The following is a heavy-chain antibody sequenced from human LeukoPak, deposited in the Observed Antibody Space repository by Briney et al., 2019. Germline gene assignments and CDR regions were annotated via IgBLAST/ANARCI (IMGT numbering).Heavy chain of an antibody. D-gene: IGHD3-3*01. Sequence: GATVKLSCKVSGYTFTDYYMHWVQQAPGKGLEWMGLVDPEDGETIYAEKFQGRVTITADTSKGTAYMQLSSLRSEATAVYYCATDAGLYGALEVWGQGTLVTVSS. V-gene: IGHV1-69-2*01. J-gene: IGHJ4*02. CDR1: GYTFTDYY. CDR3: ATDAGLYGALEV. CDR2: VDPEDGET.